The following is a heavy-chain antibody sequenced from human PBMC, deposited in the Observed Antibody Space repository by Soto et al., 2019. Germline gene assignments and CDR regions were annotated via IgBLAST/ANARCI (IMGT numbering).Heavy chain of an antibody. V-gene: IGHV3-74*01. CDR1: ESTFRGYW. CDR3: VRGSSHHAFDI. J-gene: IGHJ3*02. CDR2: VNGDGSGT. Sequence: EVQLVESGGDLVQPGGSLRLSCAASESTFRGYWMHWVRQAPGKGLVWVSRVNGDGSGTIYGDSVKGRFTVSRDNPKNTLFLQMNSLRVDDTAIYYCVRGSSHHAFDIWGQGTMVTVSS.